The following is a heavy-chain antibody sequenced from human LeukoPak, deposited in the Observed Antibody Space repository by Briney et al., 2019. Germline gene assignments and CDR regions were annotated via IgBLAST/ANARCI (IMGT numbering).Heavy chain of an antibody. D-gene: IGHD2-2*01. Sequence: GGSLRLSCAASGFTFSSYGMHWVRQAPGKGLEWVAIIWYDGSNKYYADSVKGRFAISRDNSKNTLYLQMNSLRAEDTAVYYCARDLYPYCSSTSCLHYYYYGMDVWGQGTTVTVSS. CDR2: IWYDGSNK. CDR3: ARDLYPYCSSTSCLHYYYYGMDV. V-gene: IGHV3-33*08. J-gene: IGHJ6*02. CDR1: GFTFSSYG.